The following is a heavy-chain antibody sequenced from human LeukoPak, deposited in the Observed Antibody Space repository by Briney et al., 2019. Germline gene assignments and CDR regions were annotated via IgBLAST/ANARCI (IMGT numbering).Heavy chain of an antibody. D-gene: IGHD2-15*01. Sequence: KPSETLSLTCAVSGGSISSGGYSWSWIRQPPGKGLEWIGYIYHSGSTYYNPSLKSRVTISVDRSKNQFSLKLSSVTAADTAVYYCARVYCSGGSCYFDYWGQGTLVTVSS. CDR2: IYHSGST. CDR1: GGSISSGGYS. V-gene: IGHV4-30-2*01. J-gene: IGHJ4*02. CDR3: ARVYCSGGSCYFDY.